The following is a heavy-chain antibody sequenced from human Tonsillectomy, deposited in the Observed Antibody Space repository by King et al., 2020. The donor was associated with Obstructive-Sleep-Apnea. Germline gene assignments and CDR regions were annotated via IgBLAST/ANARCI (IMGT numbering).Heavy chain of an antibody. CDR2: IYYSGST. CDR1: GGSISSSDYS. J-gene: IGHJ5*02. CDR3: ARAYCGGDCYSLYWCDP. D-gene: IGHD2-21*02. V-gene: IGHV4-39*07. Sequence: QLQESGPGLVKPSETLSLTCTVSGGSISSSDYSWGWIRQPPGKGLEWIGSIYYSGSTNYNPSFKSRVTISVDTSKNQFSLKLSSVTAADTAMYYCARAYCGGDCYSLYWCDPWGQGTLVIVSS.